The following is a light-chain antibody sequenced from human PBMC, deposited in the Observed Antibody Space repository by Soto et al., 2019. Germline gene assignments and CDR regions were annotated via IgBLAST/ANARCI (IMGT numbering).Light chain of an antibody. Sequence: QSVLTQPPSASGTPGQRVTISCSGSSSNIGSHTVNWYQQLPGTAPKLLIYSNNQWPSGVTDRFSGSKSGTSASLAISGLQSEDEADYYGAAWDDSLNGQVFGTGTKLTVL. CDR2: SNN. V-gene: IGLV1-44*01. CDR1: SSNIGSHT. J-gene: IGLJ1*01. CDR3: AAWDDSLNGQV.